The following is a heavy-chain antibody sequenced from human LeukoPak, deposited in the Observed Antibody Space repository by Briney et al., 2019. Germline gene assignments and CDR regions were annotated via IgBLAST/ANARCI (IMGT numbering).Heavy chain of an antibody. CDR2: ISGSGGST. CDR3: ATNPDYGDYGDY. CDR1: GFTCSSYA. Sequence: GGSLRLSCAASGFTCSSYAMSWVRQAPGKGLEWVSAISGSGGSTYYADSVKGRFTISRDNSKNTLYLQMNSLRAEDTAVYYCATNPDYGDYGDYWGQGTLVTVSS. D-gene: IGHD4-17*01. V-gene: IGHV3-23*01. J-gene: IGHJ4*02.